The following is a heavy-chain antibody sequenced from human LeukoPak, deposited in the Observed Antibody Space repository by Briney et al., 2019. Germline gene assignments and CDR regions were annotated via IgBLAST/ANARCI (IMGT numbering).Heavy chain of an antibody. CDR3: ARSRGFTGYDYVDY. D-gene: IGHD5-12*01. J-gene: IGHJ4*02. Sequence: ASVRVSCKASGYTFTNYYMHWVRQAPGQELEWMGIINPSAGRTSYSQKFQGRVTMTRDTSTSTVYMELSSLRSEDTAVYYCARSRGFTGYDYVDYWGQGTLVTVSS. V-gene: IGHV1-46*03. CDR1: GYTFTNYY. CDR2: INPSAGRT.